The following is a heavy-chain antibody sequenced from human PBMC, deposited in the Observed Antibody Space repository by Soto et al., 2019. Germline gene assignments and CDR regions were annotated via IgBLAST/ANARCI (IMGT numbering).Heavy chain of an antibody. CDR2: ISYDGSNQ. Sequence: QEQLVESGGGVVQPGRSLRLSCAASGFTFSSFAVHWVRQAPGKWLEWVASISYDGSNQYYADSVKGRFTISRDNSKNTLDLQMNSLRAEDTAVYYCARVSASFSWMSYFDCWCQGTLFTVSS. CDR3: ARVSASFSWMSYFDC. J-gene: IGHJ4*02. V-gene: IGHV3-30-3*01. D-gene: IGHD1-26*01. CDR1: GFTFSSFA.